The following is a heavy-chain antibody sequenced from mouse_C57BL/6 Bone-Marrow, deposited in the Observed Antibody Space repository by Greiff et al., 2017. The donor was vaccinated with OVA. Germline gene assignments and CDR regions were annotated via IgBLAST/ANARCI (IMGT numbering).Heavy chain of an antibody. V-gene: IGHV14-4*01. Sequence: EVQLKESGAELVRPGASVKLSCTASGFNIKDDYMHWVKQRPEQGLEWIGWIDPENGDTEYASKFQGKATITADTSSNTAYLQLSSLTSEDTAVYYCTTNYGSSLFAYWGQGTLVTVSA. D-gene: IGHD1-1*01. J-gene: IGHJ3*01. CDR2: IDPENGDT. CDR1: GFNIKDDY. CDR3: TTNYGSSLFAY.